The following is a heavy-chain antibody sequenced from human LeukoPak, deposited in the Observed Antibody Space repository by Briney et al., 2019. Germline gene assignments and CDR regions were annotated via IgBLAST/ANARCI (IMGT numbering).Heavy chain of an antibody. V-gene: IGHV3-23*01. D-gene: IGHD1-26*01. J-gene: IGHJ4*02. CDR2: ISGSGGST. Sequence: GGSLRLSCAASGFAFSSYAMHWVRQAPGKGLEWVSAISGSGGSTYYADSVKGRFTISRDNSKNTLYLQMNSLRADDTAVYYCAKDPTVWELPDYWGQGTLVTVSS. CDR1: GFAFSSYA. CDR3: AKDPTVWELPDY.